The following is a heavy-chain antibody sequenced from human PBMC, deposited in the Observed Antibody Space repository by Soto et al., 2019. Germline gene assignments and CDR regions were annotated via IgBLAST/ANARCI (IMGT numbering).Heavy chain of an antibody. CDR2: INPNSGGT. J-gene: IGHJ4*02. D-gene: IGHD3-16*02. CDR1: GYTFSDYY. V-gene: IGHV1-2*02. Sequence: QVQLVQSGAEVKKPGASVKVSCKASGYTFSDYYMHWVRQAPGQGLEWMGWINPNSGGTNYAQKFQGRVTMTRDTSFSTAYMELSRLRSDDTAVYYCARGLGYDSVWGSYRDTDYWGQGTLVTVSS. CDR3: ARGLGYDSVWGSYRDTDY.